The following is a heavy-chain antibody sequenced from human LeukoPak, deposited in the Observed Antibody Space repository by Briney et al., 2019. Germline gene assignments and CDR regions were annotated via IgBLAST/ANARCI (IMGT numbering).Heavy chain of an antibody. CDR3: ARQFCSSTSCYRVYGMDV. J-gene: IGHJ6*02. CDR2: IYYSGST. CDR1: GGSISSSSYY. D-gene: IGHD2-2*02. Sequence: PSETLSLTCTVSGGSISSSSYYWGWIRQPPGKGLEWIGSIYYSGSTYYNPSLKSRVTISVGTSKNQFSLKLSSVTAADTAVYYCARQFCSSTSCYRVYGMDVWGQGTTVTVSS. V-gene: IGHV4-39*01.